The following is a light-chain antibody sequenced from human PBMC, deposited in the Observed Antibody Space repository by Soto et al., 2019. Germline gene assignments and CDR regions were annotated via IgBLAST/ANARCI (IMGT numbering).Light chain of an antibody. CDR3: SSYTATRTVV. Sequence: QSALTQPASVSGSPGQSITIACTGTSSDVGGYNHVSWYQVHPGKAPRLVIYDVSIRPPAVSDRFSGSTSGNTASLTISGLQAEDEADYYCSSYTATRTVVLGGGTKVTVL. CDR2: DVS. V-gene: IGLV2-14*03. CDR1: SSDVGGYNH. J-gene: IGLJ3*02.